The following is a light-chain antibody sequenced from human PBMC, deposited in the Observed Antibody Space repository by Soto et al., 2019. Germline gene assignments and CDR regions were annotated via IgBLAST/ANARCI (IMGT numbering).Light chain of an antibody. CDR1: QSISSN. J-gene: IGKJ3*01. CDR2: GAS. CDR3: QQYNNWPPRLT. V-gene: IGKV3-15*01. Sequence: EIVMTQSPATLSVSPGERATLSCRASQSISSNLAWYQQKPGQAPKLLIYGASTRATGIPARFRGSGSGTEFTLTISSLQSEDFAVYYCQQYNNWPPRLTFGPGTKVDIK.